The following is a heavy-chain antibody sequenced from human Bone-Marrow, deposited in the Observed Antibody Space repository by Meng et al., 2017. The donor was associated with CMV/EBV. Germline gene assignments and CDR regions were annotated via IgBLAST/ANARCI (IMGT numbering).Heavy chain of an antibody. J-gene: IGHJ5*02. CDR2: IYHGGST. V-gene: IGHV4-38-2*02. CDR3: ARDTEYCSSTSCLNWFDP. D-gene: IGHD2-2*01. Sequence: SETLSLTCTVSGYSISSGYYWGWIRQPPGKGLEWIGSIYHGGSTYYNPSLKSRVTISVDTSKNQFSLKLSSVTAADTAVYYCARDTEYCSSTSCLNWFDPWGQGTLVTVSS. CDR1: GYSISSGYY.